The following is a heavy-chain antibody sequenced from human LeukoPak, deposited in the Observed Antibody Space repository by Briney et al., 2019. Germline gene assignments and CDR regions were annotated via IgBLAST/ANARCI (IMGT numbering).Heavy chain of an antibody. CDR1: GASISSHY. V-gene: IGHV4-59*11. CDR2: TSGSI. CDR3: ASVLFGLDTTDFYMDV. Sequence: SETLSLTCAVSGASISSHYWSWIRQPPGKGLEWIGYTSGSISDNPSLKSRVAVSVDPSQNQVSLSLTSVTAADTAVYYCASVLFGLDTTDFYMDVWGKGTTVTVSS. J-gene: IGHJ6*03. D-gene: IGHD3/OR15-3a*01.